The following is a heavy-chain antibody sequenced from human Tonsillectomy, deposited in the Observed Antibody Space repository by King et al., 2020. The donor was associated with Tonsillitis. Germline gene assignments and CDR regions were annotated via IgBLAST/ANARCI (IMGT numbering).Heavy chain of an antibody. D-gene: IGHD4-17*01. CDR2: ISYDGSNK. CDR3: ANEGAETTLGGYFDY. Sequence: VQLVESGGGVVQPGRSLRLSCAASGFTFSNYGMHWVRQAPGKGLEWVAVISYDGSNKYYADFVKGRFTISRDNSKNTLYLQMNSLRTEDTAVYSCANEGAETTLGGYFDYWGQGTLVTVSS. J-gene: IGHJ4*02. CDR1: GFTFSNYG. V-gene: IGHV3-30*18.